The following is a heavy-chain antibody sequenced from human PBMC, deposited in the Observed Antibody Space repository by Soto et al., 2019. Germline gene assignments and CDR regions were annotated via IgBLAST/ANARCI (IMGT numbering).Heavy chain of an antibody. Sequence: SETLSLTCTVSGGSISSSSYYWGWIRQPPGKGLEWIGSIYYSGSTYYNPSLKSRVTISVDTSKNQFSLKLSSVTAADTAVYYCARHSFYPEHNWFDPWGQGTLVTVSS. J-gene: IGHJ5*02. D-gene: IGHD3-16*02. V-gene: IGHV4-39*01. CDR2: IYYSGST. CDR1: GGSISSSSYY. CDR3: ARHSFYPEHNWFDP.